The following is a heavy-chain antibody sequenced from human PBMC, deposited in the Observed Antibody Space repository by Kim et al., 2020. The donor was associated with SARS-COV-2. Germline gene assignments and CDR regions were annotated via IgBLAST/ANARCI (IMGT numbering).Heavy chain of an antibody. J-gene: IGHJ4*02. Sequence: GGSLRLSCAASGFTFSSFWMTWVRQAPGKGLEWVATINEDGSQKYYIDSVKGRFTISRDNSKNSVYLQMNSLRAEDTAVYYCARSGYCSWGQVVLVTVAS. CDR1: GFTFSSFW. CDR3: ARSGYCS. CDR2: INEDGSQK. V-gene: IGHV3-7*01. D-gene: IGHD2-15*01.